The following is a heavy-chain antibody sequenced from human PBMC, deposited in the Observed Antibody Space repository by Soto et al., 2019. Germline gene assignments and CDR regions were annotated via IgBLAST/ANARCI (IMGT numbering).Heavy chain of an antibody. V-gene: IGHV4-31*03. J-gene: IGHJ4*02. Sequence: QVQLQESGPGLVKPSETLSLTCTVSGASIGRGGYYWTWMRQRPGKALEWFGHIHFSGETNYNPYGMGRVTLSMDTSRNQFSVHLTSVTAADTAIYYCVRDQGGDLDFWGQGSLVTVAA. CDR2: IHFSGET. D-gene: IGHD2-21*01. CDR1: GASIGRGGYY. CDR3: VRDQGGDLDF.